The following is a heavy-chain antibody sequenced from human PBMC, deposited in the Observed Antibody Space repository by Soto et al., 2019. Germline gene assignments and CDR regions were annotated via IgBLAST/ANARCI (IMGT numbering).Heavy chain of an antibody. V-gene: IGHV2-5*02. D-gene: IGHD5-18*01. CDR2: IYWDDDK. CDR1: GFSLSTSGVG. Sequence: QITLKESGPTLVKRTKTLTLTCTFSGFSLSTSGVGVGWIRQPPGKALEWLALIYWDDDKRYSPSLKSRLTITKDTSKNQVVLTMTNMDPVDTATYYCAQTVDTAMVKDAFDIWGQGTMVTVSS. CDR3: AQTVDTAMVKDAFDI. J-gene: IGHJ3*02.